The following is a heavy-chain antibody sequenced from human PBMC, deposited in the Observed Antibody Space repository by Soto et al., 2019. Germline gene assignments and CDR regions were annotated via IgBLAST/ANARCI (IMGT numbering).Heavy chain of an antibody. J-gene: IGHJ4*02. D-gene: IGHD2-2*02. CDR3: ARDHTAHFDY. Sequence: PSETLSLTCAVSGGSISSGGYSWSWIRQPPGKGLEWIGYIYHSGSTYYNPSLKSRVTISVDRSKNQFSLKLSSVTAADTAVYYCARDHTAHFDYWGQGTLVTVSS. V-gene: IGHV4-30-2*01. CDR1: GGSISSGGYS. CDR2: IYHSGST.